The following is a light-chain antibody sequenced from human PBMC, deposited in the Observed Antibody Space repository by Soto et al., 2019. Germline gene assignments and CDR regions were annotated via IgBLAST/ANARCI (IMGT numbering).Light chain of an antibody. CDR1: QSITTY. CDR2: AAF. CDR3: QQGYSTPWT. Sequence: FQMTQSPSTLAASFGHRVTITCRASQSITTYLHWYQQKPGKAPNLLIYAAFNLQSGAPSRFSGSGSGTDSTLTINSLQPEDFATYYCQQGYSTPWTFGQGTKVDIK. J-gene: IGKJ1*01. V-gene: IGKV1-39*01.